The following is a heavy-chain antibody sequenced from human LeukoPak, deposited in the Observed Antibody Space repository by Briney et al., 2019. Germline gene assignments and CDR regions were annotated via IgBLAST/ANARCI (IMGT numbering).Heavy chain of an antibody. CDR1: GFTFSSYA. V-gene: IGHV3-30-3*01. Sequence: GGSLRLSCAASGFTFSSYAMHWVRQAPGKGLEWVAVISYDGSNKYYADSVKGRFTISRDNSKNTLYLQMNSLRAEDTAVYYCARSYDSGWYVSDHWGQGTLVTVSS. CDR3: ARSYDSGWYVSDH. D-gene: IGHD6-19*01. J-gene: IGHJ4*02. CDR2: ISYDGSNK.